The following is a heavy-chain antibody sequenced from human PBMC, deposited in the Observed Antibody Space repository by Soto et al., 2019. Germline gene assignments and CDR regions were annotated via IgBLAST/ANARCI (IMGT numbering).Heavy chain of an antibody. J-gene: IGHJ6*03. CDR2: ISSSGSTI. CDR3: ARVTPYSKFTFYSYYYTDV. CDR1: GFTFSDYY. V-gene: IGHV3-11*01. D-gene: IGHD4-4*01. Sequence: GGSLRLSCAASGFTFSDYYMSWIRQAPGKGLEWVSYISSSGSTIYYADSVKGRFTISRDNAKNSLYLQMNSLRAEDTAVYYCARVTPYSKFTFYSYYYTDVWGKGTTVTVSS.